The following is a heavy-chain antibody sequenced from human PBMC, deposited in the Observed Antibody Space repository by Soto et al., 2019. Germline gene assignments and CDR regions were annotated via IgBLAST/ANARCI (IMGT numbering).Heavy chain of an antibody. Sequence: GGSLRLSCAASGFTFSSYWMHWVRQAPGKGLVWVSRINSDGSSTSYADSVKGRFTISRDNAKNTLYLQMNSLRAEDTAVYYCARGCLGYCSGGSCFGYYYYXMDVWGKGTTVTVSS. CDR3: ARGCLGYCSGGSCFGYYYYXMDV. J-gene: IGHJ6*03. CDR1: GFTFSSYW. V-gene: IGHV3-74*01. CDR2: INSDGSST. D-gene: IGHD2-15*01.